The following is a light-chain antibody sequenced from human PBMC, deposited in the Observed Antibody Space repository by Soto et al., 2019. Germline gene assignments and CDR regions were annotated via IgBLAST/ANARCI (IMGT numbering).Light chain of an antibody. Sequence: EIVMTQSPATLSVSPGERATLSCRASQSVISSLAWYQQRPGQAPRLFIYRASTRATGIPASFSGSGSGTEFTLTVSSLQSEDFALYFCHQYDYRPFTFGGGTKVDIK. J-gene: IGKJ4*01. CDR2: RAS. CDR1: QSVISS. V-gene: IGKV3-15*01. CDR3: HQYDYRPFT.